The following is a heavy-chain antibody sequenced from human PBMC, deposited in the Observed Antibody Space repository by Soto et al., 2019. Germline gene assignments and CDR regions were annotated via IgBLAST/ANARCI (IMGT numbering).Heavy chain of an antibody. J-gene: IGHJ6*02. D-gene: IGHD3-22*01. CDR1: GGSIISYY. CDR2: FANSGST. V-gene: IGHV4-59*01. Sequence: SETLSLTCSVSGGSIISYYWSWVRQAPGKGLEWIGYFANSGSTNYNPSLKNRVSISADTSKNQFSLELTSVTAADTAMYFCTRPPHYDPKVSYHGMDVRGQGTTVTVSS. CDR3: TRPPHYDPKVSYHGMDV.